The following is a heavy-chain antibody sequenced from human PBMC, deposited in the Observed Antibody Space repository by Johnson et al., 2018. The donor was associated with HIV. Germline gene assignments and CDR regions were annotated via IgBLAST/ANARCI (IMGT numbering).Heavy chain of an antibody. J-gene: IGHJ3*02. V-gene: IGHV3-11*01. D-gene: IGHD3-22*01. CDR2: ISSSCGTI. Sequence: QVQLVESGGGLVQPGGSLRLSCAASGFTFSYYYMTWISQAPGKGLEWVSYISSSCGTIYYAGSVKGRFTISRDNAKNSLFLQMNSRKTEDTAVYYCTTDEYDRSGRSFDIWGQGTMVTVSS. CDR3: TTDEYDRSGRSFDI. CDR1: GFTFSYYY.